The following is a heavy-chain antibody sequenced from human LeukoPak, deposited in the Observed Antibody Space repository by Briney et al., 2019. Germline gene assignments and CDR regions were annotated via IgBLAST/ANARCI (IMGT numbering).Heavy chain of an antibody. CDR1: GFTFSSYG. V-gene: IGHV3-30*02. J-gene: IGHJ4*02. D-gene: IGHD2-21*02. CDR2: IRYDGSNK. Sequence: GGSLRLSCAAAGFTFSSYGMHWVRQAPGKGLEWVAFIRYDGSNKYYADSVKGRFTISRDNSKNTLSLQMNSLRDEDTAVYYCARDVVVTAIWYYFDYWGQGTLVTVSS. CDR3: ARDVVVTAIWYYFDY.